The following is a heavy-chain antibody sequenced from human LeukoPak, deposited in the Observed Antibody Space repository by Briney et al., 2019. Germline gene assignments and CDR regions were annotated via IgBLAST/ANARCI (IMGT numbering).Heavy chain of an antibody. V-gene: IGHV3-21*01. D-gene: IGHD4-17*01. CDR2: ISSSSSYI. Sequence: GGSLRLSCAASGGFTFFNHAMGWVRQAPGKGLEWVSSISSSSSYIYYADSVKGRFTISIDNAKNSLYLQMNSLRAEDTAVYYCARDLSGYGDYGYFDYWGQGTLVTVSS. J-gene: IGHJ4*02. CDR1: GGFTFFNHA. CDR3: ARDLSGYGDYGYFDY.